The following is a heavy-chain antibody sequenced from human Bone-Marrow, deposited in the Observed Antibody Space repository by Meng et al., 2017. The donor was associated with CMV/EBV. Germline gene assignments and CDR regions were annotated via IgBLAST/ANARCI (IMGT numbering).Heavy chain of an antibody. CDR1: SGGYY. Sequence: SGGYYWSWIRQHPGKGLEWIGYIYYSGSTYYNPSLKSRVTISVDTSKNQFSLKLSSVTAADTAVYYCARHRYYDILTGYLRSPFDYWGQGTLVTVSS. CDR3: ARHRYYDILTGYLRSPFDY. D-gene: IGHD3-9*01. CDR2: IYYSGST. V-gene: IGHV4-31*02. J-gene: IGHJ4*02.